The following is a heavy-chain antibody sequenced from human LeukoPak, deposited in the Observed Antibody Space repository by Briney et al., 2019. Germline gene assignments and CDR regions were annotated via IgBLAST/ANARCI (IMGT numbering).Heavy chain of an antibody. V-gene: IGHV3-23*01. CDR1: GFTFSTYA. CDR2: ISGSGGAT. Sequence: GGSLRLSCAASGFTFSTYAMSWVRQAPGKGLEWVSAISGSGGATYYADSVKGRFTISRDNAKNSLYLQMNSLRAEDTAVYYCAREEDYYDSSGHRAGGAFDIWGQGTMVTVSS. D-gene: IGHD3-22*01. J-gene: IGHJ3*02. CDR3: AREEDYYDSSGHRAGGAFDI.